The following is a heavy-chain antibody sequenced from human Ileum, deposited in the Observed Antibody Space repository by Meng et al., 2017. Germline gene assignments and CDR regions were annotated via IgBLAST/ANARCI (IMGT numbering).Heavy chain of an antibody. CDR2: IKSTTHGGTT. J-gene: IGHJ5*02. Sequence: EVQLEESGGGLVQPGGSLRLSCAASGLTFSNAWMTWVRQAPGKGLEWIGQIKSTTHGGTTDYAAPVTGRFIISRDDSKNTLYLQMSSLKTEDTAVYYCTTNRGISWGQGTLVTVSS. CDR1: GLTFSNAW. V-gene: IGHV3-15*01. CDR3: TTNRGIS.